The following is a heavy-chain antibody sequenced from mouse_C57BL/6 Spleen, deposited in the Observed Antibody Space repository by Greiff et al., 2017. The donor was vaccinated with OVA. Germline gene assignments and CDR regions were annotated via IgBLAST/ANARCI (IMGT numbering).Heavy chain of an antibody. CDR2: INPSNGGT. CDR1: GYTFTSYW. Sequence: VQLQQPGTELVKPGASVKLSCKASGYTFTSYWMHWVKQRPGQGLEWIGNINPSNGGTNYNEKFKSKATLTVDKSSSTAYMQLSSLTSEDSAVYDCARTFIITPGFDYWGQGTTLTVSS. CDR3: ARTFIITPGFDY. V-gene: IGHV1-53*01. D-gene: IGHD1-1*01. J-gene: IGHJ2*01.